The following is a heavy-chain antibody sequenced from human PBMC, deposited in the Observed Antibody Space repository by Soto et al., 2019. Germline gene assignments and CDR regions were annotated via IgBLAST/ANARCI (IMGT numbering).Heavy chain of an antibody. CDR2: ISWDGGST. CDR3: AKDSGYHDAFDI. D-gene: IGHD3-22*01. Sequence: GESLKISCAASGFTFDDYTMHWVRQAPGKGLEWVSLISWDGGSTYYADSVKGRFTISRDNSKNSLYLQMNSLRTEDTALYYCAKDSGYHDAFDIWGQGTMVTVSS. CDR1: GFTFDDYT. J-gene: IGHJ3*02. V-gene: IGHV3-43*01.